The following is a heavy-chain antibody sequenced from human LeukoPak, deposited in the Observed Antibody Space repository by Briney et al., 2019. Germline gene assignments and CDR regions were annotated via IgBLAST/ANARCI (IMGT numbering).Heavy chain of an antibody. V-gene: IGHV3-21*01. D-gene: IGHD5-24*01. CDR3: ARVSRDTFDY. CDR1: GFTFSSYS. Sequence: GGSLRLFCAASGFTFSSYSMNWVRQAPGKGLEWVSSISSSSSYIYYADSVKGRFTISRDNAKNSLYLQMNSLRAEDTAVYYCARVSRDTFDYWGQGTLVTVSS. J-gene: IGHJ4*02. CDR2: ISSSSSYI.